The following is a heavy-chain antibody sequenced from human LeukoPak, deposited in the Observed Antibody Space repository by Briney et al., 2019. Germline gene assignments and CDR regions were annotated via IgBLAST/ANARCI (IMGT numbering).Heavy chain of an antibody. D-gene: IGHD2-2*01. CDR1: GGSISSGGYY. Sequence: KPSETLSLTCTVSGGSISSGGYYWSWIRQHPGKGLEWIGYIYYSGSTNYNPSFKSRVTISVDTSKNQFSLKLSSVTAADTAVYYCARVRKDIVVVPAAILYYFDYWGQGTLVTVSS. CDR3: ARVRKDIVVVPAAILYYFDY. J-gene: IGHJ4*02. CDR2: IYYSGST. V-gene: IGHV4-61*08.